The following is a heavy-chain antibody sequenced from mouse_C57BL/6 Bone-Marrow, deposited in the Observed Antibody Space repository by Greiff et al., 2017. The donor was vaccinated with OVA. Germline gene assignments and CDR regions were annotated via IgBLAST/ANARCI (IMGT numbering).Heavy chain of an antibody. CDR2: SRNKANDYTT. CDR3: ARDGDDGYYDY. V-gene: IGHV7-1*01. CDR1: GFTFSDFY. J-gene: IGHJ2*01. D-gene: IGHD2-3*01. Sequence: EVKVVESGGGLVQSGRSLRLSCATSGFTFSDFYMEWVRQAPGKGLEWIAASRNKANDYTTEYSASVKGRFIVSRDTSQSILYLQMNALRAEDTAIYYCARDGDDGYYDYWGQGTTLTVSS.